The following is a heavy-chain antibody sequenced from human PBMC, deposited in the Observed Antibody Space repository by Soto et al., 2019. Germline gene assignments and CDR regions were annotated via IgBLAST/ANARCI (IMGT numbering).Heavy chain of an antibody. J-gene: IGHJ6*02. CDR3: ARERADTALTYYYYGMDV. D-gene: IGHD5-18*01. Sequence: ASVKVSCKASGYIFTSYYMHWVRQAPGQGLEWMGIINPSGGSTSYAQKFQGRVTMTRDTSTSTVYMELSSLRSEDTAVYYCARERADTALTYYYYGMDVWGQGTTVTVSS. V-gene: IGHV1-46*01. CDR2: INPSGGST. CDR1: GYIFTSYY.